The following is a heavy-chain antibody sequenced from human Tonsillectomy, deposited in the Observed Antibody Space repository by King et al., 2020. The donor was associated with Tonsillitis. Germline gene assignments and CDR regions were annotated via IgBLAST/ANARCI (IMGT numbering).Heavy chain of an antibody. J-gene: IGHJ6*02. CDR1: GFTFSSYE. CDR2: ITSSGSKI. D-gene: IGHD3-22*01. Sequence: VQLVESGGGLVQPGVSLKLSCAASGFTFSSYEMNWVRQAPGKGLEWVSYITSSGSKIYYADSVKGRFTISRDNAKNTLSLQMNSLRAEDTAVYYCARENSSSGFYYYGMDVWGQGTTVIVSS. CDR3: ARENSSSGFYYYGMDV. V-gene: IGHV3-48*03.